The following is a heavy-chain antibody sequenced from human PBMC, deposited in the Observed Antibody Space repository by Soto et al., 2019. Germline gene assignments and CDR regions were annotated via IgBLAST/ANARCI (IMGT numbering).Heavy chain of an antibody. Sequence: SETLSLTCAVYGGSFSGYYWSWIRQPPGKGLEWIGEINHSGSTNYNPSLKSRVTISVDTSKNQFSLKLSSVTAADTAVYYCARGAKTRYYYDSSGRGWFDPGGQGTLVTVSS. D-gene: IGHD3-22*01. J-gene: IGHJ5*02. CDR2: INHSGST. CDR3: ARGAKTRYYYDSSGRGWFDP. CDR1: GGSFSGYY. V-gene: IGHV4-34*01.